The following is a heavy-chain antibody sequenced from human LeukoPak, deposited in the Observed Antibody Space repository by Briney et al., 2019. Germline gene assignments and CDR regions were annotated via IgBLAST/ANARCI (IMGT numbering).Heavy chain of an antibody. CDR3: ARTPVYYDILTGRKLYYFDY. CDR1: GYTFTSYD. D-gene: IGHD3-9*01. V-gene: IGHV1-8*01. J-gene: IGHJ4*02. Sequence: GASVKVSCKASGYTFTSYDINWVRQATGQGLEWMGWMNPNSGNTGYAQKFQGRVTMTRNTSISTAYMELSSLRSEDTAVYYCARTPVYYDILTGRKLYYFDYWGQGTLVIVSS. CDR2: MNPNSGNT.